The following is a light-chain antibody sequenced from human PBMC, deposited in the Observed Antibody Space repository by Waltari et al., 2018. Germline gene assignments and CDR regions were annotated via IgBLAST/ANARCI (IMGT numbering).Light chain of an antibody. V-gene: IGKV3-15*01. Sequence: EIVMTQSPATLSVSPGERATLSCRASQSVGSDLAWYQQKPGRAPNLLIHGASTRVTGIPARFSGSGSGTEFTLTISSLQSEDFAVYYRQQYNKWPPYTFGQGTKLEIK. J-gene: IGKJ2*01. CDR1: QSVGSD. CDR3: QQYNKWPPYT. CDR2: GAS.